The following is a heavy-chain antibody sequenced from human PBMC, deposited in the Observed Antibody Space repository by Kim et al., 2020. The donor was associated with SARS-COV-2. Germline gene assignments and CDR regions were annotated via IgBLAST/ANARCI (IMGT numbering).Heavy chain of an antibody. D-gene: IGHD2-2*02. CDR1: GFTFSSYA. J-gene: IGHJ3*02. CDR3: AKSLYHSDAFDI. V-gene: IGHV3-23*01. Sequence: GGSLRLFCAASGFTFSSYAMSWVRQAPGKGLEWVSAISGSGGRTYYADSVKGRFTISRDNSKNTLYLQMNSLRAEDTAVYYCAKSLYHSDAFDIWGQGTMVTVSS. CDR2: ISGSGGRT.